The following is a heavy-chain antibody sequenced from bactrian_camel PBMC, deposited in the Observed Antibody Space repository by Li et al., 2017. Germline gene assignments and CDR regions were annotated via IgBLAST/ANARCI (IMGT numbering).Heavy chain of an antibody. CDR2: INSDGVTT. CDR3: ACSTQFAY. J-gene: IGHJ6*01. V-gene: IGHV3S40*01. Sequence: VQLVESGGGLVQPGASLTLSCAASGFTCRYSMSWVRQAPGEGLEWVSLINSDGVTTDYGDSVKGRFTISRDNAKNTLYLQLNNLKTEDTATYYCACSTQFAYWGQGTQVTVS. D-gene: IGHD6*01. CDR1: GFTCRYS.